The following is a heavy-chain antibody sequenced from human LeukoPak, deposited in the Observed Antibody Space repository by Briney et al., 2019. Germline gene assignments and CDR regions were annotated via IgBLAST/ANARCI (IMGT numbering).Heavy chain of an antibody. V-gene: IGHV3-74*01. CDR3: ARGLRGPDY. CDR1: GFPFRSCW. J-gene: IGHJ4*02. Sequence: PGGSLRLSCAASGFPFRSCWMHWVRRAPGKGQVWVARIDNDAYSSVYADSVKGRFTISRDNSKNTMFLQMNRLRDEDTAVYYCARGLRGPDYWGQGTQVTVSS. CDR2: IDNDAYSS.